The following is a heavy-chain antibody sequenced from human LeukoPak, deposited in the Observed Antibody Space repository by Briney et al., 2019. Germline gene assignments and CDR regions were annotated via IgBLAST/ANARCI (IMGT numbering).Heavy chain of an antibody. CDR3: ARMNTLVGLDYSNSEFPGGSRDY. Sequence: SETLSLTCTVSGGSISSGSYYWSWIRQPAGKGLEWIGRIYTSGSTNYNPSLKSRVTLSVDTSKNQFSLKLSSVTAADTAVYYCARMNTLVGLDYSNSEFPGGSRDYWGQGTLVTVSS. CDR1: GGSISSGSYY. V-gene: IGHV4-61*02. J-gene: IGHJ4*02. CDR2: IYTSGST. D-gene: IGHD4-11*01.